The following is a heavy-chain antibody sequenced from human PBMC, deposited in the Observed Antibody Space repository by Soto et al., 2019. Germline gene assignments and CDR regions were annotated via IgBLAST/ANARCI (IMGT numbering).Heavy chain of an antibody. D-gene: IGHD2-15*01. CDR3: ARDSYCSVGSCYSLGMDV. Sequence: QVQLLQSGAEVKKPGASGKVSCKASGYTFTSYGISWVRQAPGQGLEGMGWISDYNGNTKYAQKLQGRVTMTTDTSTSTAYMELRCLRSDDTAVYYCARDSYCSVGSCYSLGMDVWGQGTTVTVSS. J-gene: IGHJ6*02. CDR2: ISDYNGNT. V-gene: IGHV1-18*01. CDR1: GYTFTSYG.